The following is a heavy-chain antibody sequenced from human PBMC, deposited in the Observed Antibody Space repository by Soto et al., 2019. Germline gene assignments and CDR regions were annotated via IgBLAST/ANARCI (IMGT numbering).Heavy chain of an antibody. CDR2: INAGNGNT. CDR1: GYTFTSYA. D-gene: IGHD3-22*01. Sequence: QVQLVQSGAEVKKPGASVKVSCKASGYTFTSYAMHWVRQAPGQRLEWMGWINAGNGNTKYSQKFQGRVTITRDTSASTAYMELSSLRSEDTAVYYCARGPLNYYDSSGPCDYWGQGTLVTVSS. CDR3: ARGPLNYYDSSGPCDY. V-gene: IGHV1-3*01. J-gene: IGHJ4*02.